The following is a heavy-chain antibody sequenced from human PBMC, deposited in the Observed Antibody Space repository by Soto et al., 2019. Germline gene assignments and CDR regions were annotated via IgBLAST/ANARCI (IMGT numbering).Heavy chain of an antibody. CDR1: GGSIRSYF. D-gene: IGHD2-21*01. J-gene: IGHJ4*02. V-gene: IGHV4-59*01. Sequence: SETLSLTCSVSGGSIRSYFCSWIRQPPGKGLEWIGNIYNSGTTNYNPSLGSRATISLDASENQFSLRVSSMTAADTAVYYCACTHHWFAFDCWGLGTLVTVSS. CDR2: IYNSGTT. CDR3: ACTHHWFAFDC.